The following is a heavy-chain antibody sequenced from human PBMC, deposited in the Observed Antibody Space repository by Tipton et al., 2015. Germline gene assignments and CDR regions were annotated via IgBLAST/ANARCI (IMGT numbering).Heavy chain of an antibody. V-gene: IGHV4-61*01. Sequence: TLSLTCTVSGGSVTSGSYYWSWIRQPPGKGLEWIGYISYTDGAHYNPALKSRVTISVDTSKNQFSLKLSSVTAADTALYYCARGPWKTFDYWGQGTLVIVSS. CDR1: GGSVTSGSYY. CDR3: ARGPWKTFDY. D-gene: IGHD1-1*01. J-gene: IGHJ4*02. CDR2: ISYTDGA.